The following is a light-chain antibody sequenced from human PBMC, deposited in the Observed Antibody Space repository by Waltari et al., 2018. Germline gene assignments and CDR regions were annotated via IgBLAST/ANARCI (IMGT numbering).Light chain of an antibody. CDR1: KTIVYSDGNTY. J-gene: IGKJ1*01. V-gene: IGKV2-30*01. CDR2: KVS. CDR3: MQGTRCAGT. Sequence: VMTQSTLSLPGTLGQPASISCGSSKTIVYSDGNTYLNWFQQMPGQSARRQIYKVSNRDSGVPVRSSGSRSNTDFTLEVSRVEAEYVGVYYCMQGTRCAGTFRQGIKLDI.